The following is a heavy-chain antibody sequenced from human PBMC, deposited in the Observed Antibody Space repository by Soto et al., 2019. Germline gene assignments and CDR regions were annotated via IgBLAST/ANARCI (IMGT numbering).Heavy chain of an antibody. CDR3: AKSSIAAARPVRFDP. CDR1: GFTFSSYA. D-gene: IGHD6-13*01. V-gene: IGHV3-30*18. CDR2: ISYDGSNK. Sequence: GGSLRLSCAASGFTFSSYAMSWVRQAPGKGLEWVAVISYDGSNKYYADSVKGRFTISRDNSKNTLYLQMNSLRAEDTAVYYCAKSSIAAARPVRFDPWGQGTLVTVSS. J-gene: IGHJ5*02.